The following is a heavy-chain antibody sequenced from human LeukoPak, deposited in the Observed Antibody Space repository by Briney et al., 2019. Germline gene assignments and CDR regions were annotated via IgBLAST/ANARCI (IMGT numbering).Heavy chain of an antibody. V-gene: IGHV4-59*08. CDR2: IYYSGST. CDR1: GGSISSYY. J-gene: IGHJ4*02. D-gene: IGHD6-19*01. Sequence: SETLSLTCTVSGGSISSYYWSWIRQPPGKGLEWIGYIYYSGSTNYNPSLKSRVTISVDTSKNQFSLKLSSVTAADTAVYYCARHVWNSSGLYFDYWGQGTPVTVSS. CDR3: ARHVWNSSGLYFDY.